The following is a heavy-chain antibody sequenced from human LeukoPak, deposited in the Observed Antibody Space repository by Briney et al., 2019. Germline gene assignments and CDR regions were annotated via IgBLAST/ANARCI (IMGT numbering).Heavy chain of an antibody. CDR2: IKQDESER. CDR3: TRVVDSSSSRYQAMPY. V-gene: IGHV3-7*01. D-gene: IGHD2-2*01. Sequence: GGSLRLSCAASGFTFSNYWMSWVRQAPGKGLEWVDNIKQDESERYYVDSVRGRFTISRDNAKRSLYLRMDSLRAEDTAMYFCTRVVDSSSSRYQAMPYWGQGTLVTVSS. J-gene: IGHJ4*02. CDR1: GFTFSNYW.